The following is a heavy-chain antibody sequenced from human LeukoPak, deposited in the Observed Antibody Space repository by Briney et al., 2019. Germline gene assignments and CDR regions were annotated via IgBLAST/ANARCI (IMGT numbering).Heavy chain of an antibody. CDR1: GFTFSSYS. J-gene: IGHJ4*02. Sequence: GGSLRLSCAASGFTFSSYSMNWVRQAPGKGLEWVSSISSSSSYVYYADSVKGRFTISRDNAKNSLYLQMNSLRAVDTAVYYCARDEGYCSGGSCYNYFDYWGQGTLVTVSS. CDR3: ARDEGYCSGGSCYNYFDY. D-gene: IGHD2-15*01. V-gene: IGHV3-21*01. CDR2: ISSSSSYV.